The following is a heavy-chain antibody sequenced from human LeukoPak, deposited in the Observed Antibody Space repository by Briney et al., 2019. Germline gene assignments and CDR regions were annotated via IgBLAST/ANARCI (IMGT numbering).Heavy chain of an antibody. CDR3: ARGVNSSWRFDY. D-gene: IGHD6-13*01. CDR2: NNHSGST. CDR1: GGSFSGYY. J-gene: IGHJ4*02. Sequence: SETLSLTCAVYGGSFSGYYWSWIRQPPGKGLEWIGENNHSGSTNYNPSLKSRVTISVDTSKNQFPLKLSSVTAADTAVYYCARGVNSSWRFDYWGQGTLVTVSS. V-gene: IGHV4-34*01.